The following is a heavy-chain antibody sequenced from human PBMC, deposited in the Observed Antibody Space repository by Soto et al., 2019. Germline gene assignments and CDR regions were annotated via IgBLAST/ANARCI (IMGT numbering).Heavy chain of an antibody. CDR3: ARSGDNYNRLDY. CDR2: SSNSGTFS. Sequence: GGSLRLSCAASGFTFSSYAMHWIRQAPGKGLEWISYSSNSGTFSRYADSVKGRFSISRDNTKNLLYLQMNSLRAEDTAVYYCARSGDNYNRLDYWGQGTPVTVSS. D-gene: IGHD1-1*01. J-gene: IGHJ4*02. V-gene: IGHV3-48*03. CDR1: GFTFSSYA.